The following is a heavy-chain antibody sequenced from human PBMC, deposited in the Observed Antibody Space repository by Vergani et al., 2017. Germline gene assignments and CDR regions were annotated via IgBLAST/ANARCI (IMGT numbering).Heavy chain of an antibody. CDR2: IYHSGST. D-gene: IGHD3-22*01. J-gene: IGHJ4*02. CDR1: GYSISSGYY. V-gene: IGHV4-38-2*02. Sequence: QVQLQESGPGLVKPSETLSLTCTVSGYSISSGYYWGWIRQPPGKGLEWIGSIYHSGSTYYNPSLKSRVTISVDTSKNQFSLKLSSVTAADTAVYYCARDQKIDYYVSSGYGIDYWGQGTLVTVSS. CDR3: ARDQKIDYYVSSGYGIDY.